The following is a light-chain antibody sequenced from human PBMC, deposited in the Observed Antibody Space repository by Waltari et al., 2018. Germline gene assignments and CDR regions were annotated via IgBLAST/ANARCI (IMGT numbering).Light chain of an antibody. J-gene: IGKJ1*01. CDR3: QQYKSPTWT. V-gene: IGKV1-5*03. CDR1: QSISGW. CDR2: KAA. Sequence: DIQMTQSPSTLSAFVGDRVTITSRASQSISGWLAWYQQKPGKAPNLLIFKAATLESGVPSRFSGSGSGTEFTLTINSLQPDDFATYYCQQYKSPTWTFGQGTKVEIK.